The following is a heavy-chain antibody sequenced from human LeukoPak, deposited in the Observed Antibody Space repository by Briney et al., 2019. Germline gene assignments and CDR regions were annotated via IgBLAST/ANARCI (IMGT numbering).Heavy chain of an antibody. V-gene: IGHV3-7*03. CDR3: AKDLNPWIQLWYLDY. J-gene: IGHJ4*02. CDR2: IRQDGGDK. Sequence: PGGSLRLSCVASGFTCSSYWMTWVRQAPGKGLEWVANIRQDGGDKHYVDSVKGRFTISRDNPKNTLYLQMNSLRAEDTAVYYCAKDLNPWIQLWYLDYWGQGTLVTVSS. CDR1: GFTCSSYW. D-gene: IGHD5-18*01.